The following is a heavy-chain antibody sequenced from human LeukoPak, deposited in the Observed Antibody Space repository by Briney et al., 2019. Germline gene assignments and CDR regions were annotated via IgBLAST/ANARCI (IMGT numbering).Heavy chain of an antibody. CDR3: ARAFSGYEGSDAFDI. J-gene: IGHJ3*02. CDR1: GFTFSDHY. CDR2: TRNKANSYTT. D-gene: IGHD5-12*01. Sequence: GGSLRLSCAASGFTFSDHYMDWVRQAPGKGLEWVGRTRNKANSYTTEYAASVKGRFTISRDDSKNSLYLQMNSLKTEDTAVYYCARAFSGYEGSDAFDIWGQGTMVTVSS. V-gene: IGHV3-72*01.